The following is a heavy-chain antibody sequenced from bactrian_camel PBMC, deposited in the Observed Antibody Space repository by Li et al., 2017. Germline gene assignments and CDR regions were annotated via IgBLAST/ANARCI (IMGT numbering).Heavy chain of an antibody. CDR1: GYINGPNC. J-gene: IGHJ4*01. Sequence: HVRLVESGGGSAQPGGSLRLSCVASGYINGPNCMGWFRQSAGNPIAREGAASIYIGGGAPFYAASVRGRFTISQGNDKNTVYLQMNSPKLEDTGMYFCAAASDSFCVGRVPPWPAERLTTRGQGTQVTVS. D-gene: IGHD2*01. CDR2: IYIGGGAP. CDR3: AAASDSFCVGRVPPWPAERLTT. V-gene: IGHV3S54*01.